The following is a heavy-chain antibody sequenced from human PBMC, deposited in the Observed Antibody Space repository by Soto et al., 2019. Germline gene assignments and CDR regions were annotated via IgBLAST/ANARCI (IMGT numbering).Heavy chain of an antibody. Sequence: GGSLRLSCAASGFTFSSYGMHWVRQAPGKGLEWVAVISHDGSNKYYADSVKGRFTISRDNSKNTLYLQMNSLRAEDTAVYYCSKGSYSSSWCFDYWGQGTLVTVSS. D-gene: IGHD6-13*01. CDR1: GFTFSSYG. J-gene: IGHJ4*02. V-gene: IGHV3-30*18. CDR3: SKGSYSSSWCFDY. CDR2: ISHDGSNK.